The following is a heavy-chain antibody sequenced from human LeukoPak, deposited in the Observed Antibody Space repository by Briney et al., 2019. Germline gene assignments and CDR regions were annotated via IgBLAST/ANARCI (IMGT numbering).Heavy chain of an antibody. CDR3: ARGLTTTPNWFDP. J-gene: IGHJ5*02. V-gene: IGHV3-7*01. CDR1: GFTFSSYR. D-gene: IGHD4-17*01. CDR2: INQDGSTK. Sequence: GGSLRLSCAASGFTFSSYRMNWVRQAPGTGLEWVANINQDGSTKYYLDSVKGRFTISRDNAKNSLYLQMNSLRAEETALYYCARGLTTTPNWFDPWGQGTLVTVSS.